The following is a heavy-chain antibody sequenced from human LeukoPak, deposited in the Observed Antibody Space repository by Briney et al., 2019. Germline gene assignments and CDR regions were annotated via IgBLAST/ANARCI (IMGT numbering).Heavy chain of an antibody. CDR3: ARDCEVRRLLLGDVFDI. CDR1: GYTFTTYY. Sequence: ASVKVSCKASGYTFTTYYMHWVRQAPGQGLEWMGIINPSGGATTYAQKFQGRVSMTTDTSTSTAYMEVRSLRSDDTAVYYCARDCEVRRLLLGDVFDIWGQGTMVSVFS. V-gene: IGHV1-46*01. D-gene: IGHD2-15*01. CDR2: INPSGGAT. J-gene: IGHJ3*02.